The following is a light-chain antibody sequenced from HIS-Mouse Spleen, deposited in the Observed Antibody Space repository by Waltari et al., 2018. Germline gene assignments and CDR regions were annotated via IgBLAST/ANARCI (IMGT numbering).Light chain of an antibody. Sequence: QSVLTPPPSASGTPGQRVNIPCSGSSSNIGSNYVYWYPQLPGTAPKLPIYRNKQRPSGVPDRFSGSKSGTSASLAISGLRSEDEADYYCAAWDDSLSGPVFGGGTKLTVL. J-gene: IGLJ3*02. V-gene: IGLV1-47*01. CDR2: RNK. CDR1: SSNIGSNY. CDR3: AAWDDSLSGPV.